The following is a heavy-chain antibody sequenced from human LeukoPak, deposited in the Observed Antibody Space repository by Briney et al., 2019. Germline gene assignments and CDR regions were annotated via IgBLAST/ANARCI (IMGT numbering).Heavy chain of an antibody. D-gene: IGHD3-22*01. Sequence: SETLSLTSTVSGGSISSYYWSWIRQPAGKGLEWIGRIYTSGSTNYNPSLKSRVTMSVDTSKNQFSLKLSSVTAADTAVYYCARVSKNGSGYHSDAFDIWGQGTMVTVSS. CDR2: IYTSGST. V-gene: IGHV4-4*07. CDR1: GGSISSYY. CDR3: ARVSKNGSGYHSDAFDI. J-gene: IGHJ3*02.